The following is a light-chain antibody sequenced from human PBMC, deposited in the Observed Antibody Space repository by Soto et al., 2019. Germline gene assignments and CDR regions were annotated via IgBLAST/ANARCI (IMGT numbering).Light chain of an antibody. V-gene: IGKV3-20*01. Sequence: EIVLTQSPGTLSLSPGETAILSCRASQSVSSSYLAWYQQKPGQAPRLLIYGGSSRATGIPDRFRGGGSGTDFTLTISRLEPEDFAVYLCQQYADSPPTFGPGTKVDIK. CDR1: QSVSSSY. CDR3: QQYADSPPT. J-gene: IGKJ3*01. CDR2: GGS.